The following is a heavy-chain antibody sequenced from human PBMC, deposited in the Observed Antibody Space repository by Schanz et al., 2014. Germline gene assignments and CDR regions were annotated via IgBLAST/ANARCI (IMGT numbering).Heavy chain of an antibody. CDR2: ISSSSSVI. CDR3: AREKRRTEVVLDH. V-gene: IGHV3-48*04. Sequence: EVQLVESGGGLVQPGGSLRLSCAASGFTFSGYHMIWVRQAPGKGLEWVSYISSSSSVIDYPDSVKGRFTISRDNAKNSLYLQMNSLRAEDTAVYYCAREKRRTEVVLDHWGQGTLVTVS. CDR1: GFTFSGYH. J-gene: IGHJ4*02.